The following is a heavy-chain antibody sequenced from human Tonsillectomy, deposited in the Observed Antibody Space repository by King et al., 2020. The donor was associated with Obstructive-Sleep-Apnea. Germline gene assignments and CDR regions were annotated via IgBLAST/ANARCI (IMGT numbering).Heavy chain of an antibody. D-gene: IGHD2-15*01. CDR1: GYTFTSYY. CDR3: ARGGYCSGGSCNRYEYYYYGMDV. V-gene: IGHV1-46*01. Sequence: VQLVESGAEVKKPGASVKVSCKASGYTFTSYYMHWVRQAPGQGLEWMGIINPSGGSTSYAQKFQGRVTMTRDTSTSTVYMELSSLRSEDTAVYYCARGGYCSGGSCNRYEYYYYGMDVWGQGTTVTVSS. J-gene: IGHJ6*02. CDR2: INPSGGST.